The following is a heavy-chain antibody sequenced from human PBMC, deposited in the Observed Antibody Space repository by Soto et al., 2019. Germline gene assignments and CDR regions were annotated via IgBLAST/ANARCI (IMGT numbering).Heavy chain of an antibody. D-gene: IGHD3-16*01. CDR1: GYTFTSYG. V-gene: IGHV1-18*01. CDR3: GRDVMGIKDDNWFDP. CDR2: ISAYNGNT. J-gene: IGHJ5*02. Sequence: ASVKVSCKASGYTFTSYGISWVRQAPGQGLEWMGWISAYNGNTNYAQKLQGRVTMTTDTSTSTAYMELRSLRSDDTAVYYCGRDVMGIKDDNWFDPWGQGTLVTVSS.